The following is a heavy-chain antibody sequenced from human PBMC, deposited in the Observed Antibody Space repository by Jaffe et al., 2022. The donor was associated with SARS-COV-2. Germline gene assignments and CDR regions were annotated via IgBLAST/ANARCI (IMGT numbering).Heavy chain of an antibody. CDR2: IYPGDSET. CDR3: ARPYGSGSYFSTNYWYFDL. V-gene: IGHV5-51*01. Sequence: EVQLVQSGAEVKKTGESLKISCKGSGYGFNNYWIGWVRQMPGKGLEWMGIIYPGDSETRYSPSFQGQVTISADKSISTAYLQWSSLKASDTAMYYCARPYGSGSYFSTNYWYFDLWGRGTLVTVSS. D-gene: IGHD3-10*01. CDR1: GYGFNNYW. J-gene: IGHJ2*01.